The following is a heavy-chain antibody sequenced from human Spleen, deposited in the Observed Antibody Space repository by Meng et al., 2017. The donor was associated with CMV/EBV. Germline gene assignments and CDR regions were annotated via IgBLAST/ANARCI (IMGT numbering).Heavy chain of an antibody. Sequence: FAGYYMHWVRQAPGQGLEWMGWINPNSGGTNYAQKFKGRVTMTRDTSIATVYMELRSLRSDDTAVYYCARDRGDEEEKLVVWGVLDYWGQGSLVTVSS. CDR2: INPNSGGT. CDR3: ARDRGDEEEKLVVWGVLDY. D-gene: IGHD3-10*01. J-gene: IGHJ4*02. CDR1: FAGYY. V-gene: IGHV1-2*02.